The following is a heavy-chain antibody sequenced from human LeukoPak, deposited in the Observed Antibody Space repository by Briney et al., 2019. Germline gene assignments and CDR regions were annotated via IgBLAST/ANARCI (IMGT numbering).Heavy chain of an antibody. Sequence: ASVKVSCKISGYIFTSFGITWVRQAPGQGLEWMGWISAYNGHTSYAQKFQGRVTMTTDTSTSTGYMELRSLKSDDTAVYYCAKGTLRGWFDPWGQGTLVTVSS. J-gene: IGHJ5*02. CDR2: ISAYNGHT. CDR3: AKGTLRGWFDP. D-gene: IGHD3-10*01. CDR1: GYIFTSFG. V-gene: IGHV1-18*01.